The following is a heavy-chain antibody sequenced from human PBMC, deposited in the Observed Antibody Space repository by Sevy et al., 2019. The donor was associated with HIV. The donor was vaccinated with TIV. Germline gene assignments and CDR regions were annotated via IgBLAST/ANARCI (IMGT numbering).Heavy chain of an antibody. CDR1: GYTFTGYY. J-gene: IGHJ4*02. CDR2: INPKTGGT. CDR3: ARMGDYFDTSCYYPLKY. V-gene: IGHV1-2*02. Sequence: ASVKVSCKASGYTFTGYYIHWLRQAPGQGLEWMGWINPKTGGTYFAKKFQDTVTLTTGTSITTVYLELSGLRFDDTAVYYCARMGDYFDTSCYYPLKYWGQGTLVTVSS. D-gene: IGHD3-22*01.